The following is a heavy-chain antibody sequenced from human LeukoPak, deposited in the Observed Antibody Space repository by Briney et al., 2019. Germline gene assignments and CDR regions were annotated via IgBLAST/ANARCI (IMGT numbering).Heavy chain of an antibody. CDR3: ARDSSSWYRADAFDI. CDR1: GGSISSGSYY. D-gene: IGHD6-13*01. Sequence: KTSQTLSLTCTVSGGSISSGSYYWSWIRQPAGKGLEWIGRIYTSGSTNYNPSLKSRVTISVDTSKNQFSLKLSSVTAADTAVYYCARDSSSWYRADAFDIWGQGTMVTVSS. J-gene: IGHJ3*02. CDR2: IYTSGST. V-gene: IGHV4-61*02.